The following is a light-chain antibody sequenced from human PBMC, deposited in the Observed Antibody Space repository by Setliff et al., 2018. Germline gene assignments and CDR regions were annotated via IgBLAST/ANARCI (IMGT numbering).Light chain of an antibody. V-gene: IGLV2-14*03. CDR1: GTYNY. CDR2: DVT. Sequence: QSALAQPASVSGSPGQSITISCTGTGTYNYVSWYQQHPGKAPQLIIYDVTNRPSGVSNRFSASKSGNTASLTISGLQAEDEADYYCSIHRSRGYVFGTGTKVTVL. CDR3: SIHRSRGYV. J-gene: IGLJ1*01.